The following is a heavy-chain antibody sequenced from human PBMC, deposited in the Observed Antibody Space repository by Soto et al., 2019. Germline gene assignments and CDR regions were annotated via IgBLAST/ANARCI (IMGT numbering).Heavy chain of an antibody. J-gene: IGHJ6*02. CDR3: AKSRGVDNYYYGMDV. CDR2: ISYDGSKK. V-gene: IGHV3-30*18. D-gene: IGHD3-10*01. CDR1: GFSFGTYA. Sequence: GSLRLSCVASGFSFGTYAMTWVRQVPGKGLEWVALISYDGSKKYYMDSVKGRFTISRDNSLGTLFLQMISLRPEDTAVYYCAKSRGVDNYYYGMDVWGQGTTVTVSS.